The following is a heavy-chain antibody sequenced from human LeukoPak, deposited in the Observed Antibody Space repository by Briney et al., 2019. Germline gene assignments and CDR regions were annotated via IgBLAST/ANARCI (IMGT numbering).Heavy chain of an antibody. J-gene: IGHJ4*02. D-gene: IGHD2-2*01. CDR1: GFTLSGFW. CDR3: ARDSGYCSSTGCYVHYFDY. CDR2: IKQDGSEE. Sequence: GGYLRLSCAAAGFTLSGFWMSWVRQAPGKGLEWVANIKQDGSEEYYVDSVKGRFTISRDNAKNSLYLQMNSLRAEDTAVYHCARDSGYCSSTGCYVHYFDYWGQGTLVTVSS. V-gene: IGHV3-7*01.